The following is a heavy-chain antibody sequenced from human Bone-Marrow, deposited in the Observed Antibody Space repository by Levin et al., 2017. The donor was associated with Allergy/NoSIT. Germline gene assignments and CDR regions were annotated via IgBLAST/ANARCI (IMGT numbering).Heavy chain of an antibody. J-gene: IGHJ4*02. V-gene: IGHV3-21*01. CDR3: ARDGGQWGNSANTHFDF. Sequence: GESLKISCTASGFTFSTYSMNWVRQAPGKGLEWVASIRNNMYYADSVKGRFTISRDNDKNSLYLQMNSLRAQDTAIYYCARDGGQWGNSANTHFDFWGQGTLVTVSS. D-gene: IGHD4-23*01. CDR1: GFTFSTYS. CDR2: IRNNM.